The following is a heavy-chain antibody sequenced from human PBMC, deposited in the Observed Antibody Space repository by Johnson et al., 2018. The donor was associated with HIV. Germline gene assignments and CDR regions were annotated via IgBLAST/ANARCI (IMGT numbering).Heavy chain of an antibody. D-gene: IGHD5-24*01. V-gene: IGHV3-23*04. CDR1: GFTFSSYA. Sequence: VLLVESGGGLVQPGGSLRLSCAASGFTFSSYAMSWVRQAPGKGLEWVSAISGSGGSTYYADSVKGRFTISRDNSKNTLYLQMNSLRAEDTAVYYCARDSIEMATKSEDAFDIWGQGTMVTVSS. CDR3: ARDSIEMATKSEDAFDI. CDR2: ISGSGGST. J-gene: IGHJ3*02.